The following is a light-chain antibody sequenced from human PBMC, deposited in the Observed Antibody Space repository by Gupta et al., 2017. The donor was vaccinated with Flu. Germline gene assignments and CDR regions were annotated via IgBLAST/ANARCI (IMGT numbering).Light chain of an antibody. Sequence: QPVLTQPPSGSGTPGQSVTISCSGSSSNIGSNTVNWYQQLPGTAPKLLIYSNNQRPSGVPDRFSGSKSGTSASLAISGLQSEDEADYYCAAWDDSLNGPVFGGGTKLTVL. J-gene: IGLJ3*02. CDR3: AAWDDSLNGPV. V-gene: IGLV1-44*01. CDR2: SNN. CDR1: SSNIGSNT.